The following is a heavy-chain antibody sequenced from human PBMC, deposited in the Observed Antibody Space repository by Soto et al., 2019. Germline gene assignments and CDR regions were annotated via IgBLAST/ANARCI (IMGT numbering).Heavy chain of an antibody. J-gene: IGHJ4*02. Sequence: PSETLSLTCAVSGGSISSGGYSWSWIRQPPGKGLEWIGYIYHSGSTYYNPSLKSRVTISVDRSKNQFSLKLSSVTAADTAVYYCARVVANYYDSSDLYRIHNYFDYWGQGTLVTVS. CDR3: ARVVANYYDSSDLYRIHNYFDY. V-gene: IGHV4-30-2*01. CDR1: GGSISSGGYS. CDR2: IYHSGST. D-gene: IGHD3-22*01.